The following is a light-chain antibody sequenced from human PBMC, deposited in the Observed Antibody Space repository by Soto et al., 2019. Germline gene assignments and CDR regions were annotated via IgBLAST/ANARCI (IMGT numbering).Light chain of an antibody. CDR2: GAS. V-gene: IGKV3-20*01. J-gene: IGKJ1*01. CDR1: QSVSSSY. Sequence: EIVLTSAAGALSLSPGERATLSCRASQSVSSSYLAWYQQKPGQAPRLLIYGASSRATGIPDRFSGSGSGTDFTLTISRLEPEDFAVYYCQQYGSSPPWTFGQGTKVDIK. CDR3: QQYGSSPPWT.